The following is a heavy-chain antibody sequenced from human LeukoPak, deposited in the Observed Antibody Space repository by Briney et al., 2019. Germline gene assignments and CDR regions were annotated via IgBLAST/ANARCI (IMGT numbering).Heavy chain of an antibody. CDR2: IYYTGST. CDR3: ARVDCSSTRQYYYYGMDV. V-gene: IGHV4-59*01. Sequence: PSETLSLTCTVTGGSISSYYWSWIRQPPGKGLEWIGYIYYTGSTNYNPSLKSRVTISVDTSKNQFSLKLSSVTAADTAVYYCARVDCSSTRQYYYYGMDVWGQGTTVTVSS. J-gene: IGHJ6*02. D-gene: IGHD2-2*01. CDR1: GGSISSYY.